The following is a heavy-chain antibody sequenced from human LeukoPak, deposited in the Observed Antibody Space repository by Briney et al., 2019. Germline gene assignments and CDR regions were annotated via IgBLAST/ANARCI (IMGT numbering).Heavy chain of an antibody. J-gene: IGHJ6*03. D-gene: IGHD2-2*01. CDR1: GYTFTSYG. CDR2: ISAYNGNT. CDR3: ARVSTGYCSSTSCYGYYYYYYMDV. Sequence: ASVKVSCKASGYTFTSYGISWVRQAPGQGLEWMGWISAYNGNTNYAQKLQGRVTMTTDTSTSTAYMELSSLRSEDTAVYYCARVSTGYCSSTSCYGYYYYYYMDVWGKGTTVTISS. V-gene: IGHV1-18*01.